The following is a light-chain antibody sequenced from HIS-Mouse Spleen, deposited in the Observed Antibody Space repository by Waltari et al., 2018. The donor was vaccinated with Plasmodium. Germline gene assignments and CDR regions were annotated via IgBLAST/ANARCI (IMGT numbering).Light chain of an antibody. V-gene: IGLV3-10*01. CDR2: EDS. J-gene: IGLJ3*02. CDR1: ALPKKY. CDR3: YSTDSSGNHRV. Sequence: SYELTQPPSVSVSPGQTARITCSGDALPKKYAYWYQQKSGQAHVLVSYEDSKRPSGIPERFSGASSGTMATVTISGAQVEDEADYYCYSTDSSGNHRVFGGGTKLTVL.